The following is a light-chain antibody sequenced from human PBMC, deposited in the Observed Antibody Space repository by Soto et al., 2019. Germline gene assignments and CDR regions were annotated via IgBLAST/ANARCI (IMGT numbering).Light chain of an antibody. CDR1: QNIDVY. J-gene: IGKJ3*01. CDR2: DAS. CDR3: QQRDNWPLT. V-gene: IGKV3-11*01. Sequence: EIVLTQSPATLSLSPGERATLSCRASQNIDVYLDWLQQKPGQSPRLLIFDASNRATGVPTRFSGSGSGTDFTLTISSLEPEDFAVYYCQQRDNWPLTFGPGTKVDI.